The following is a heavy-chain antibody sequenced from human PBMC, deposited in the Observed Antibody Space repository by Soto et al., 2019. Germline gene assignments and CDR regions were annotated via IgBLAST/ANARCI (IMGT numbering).Heavy chain of an antibody. CDR1: GGSISSSNYY. J-gene: IGHJ4*01. D-gene: IGHD6-19*01. Sequence: SETLSLTCTVSGGSISSSNYYWGWIRQPPGKELEWIGSIYYSGSTYYNPSLKSRVTISVDTSKNQFSLKLSSVTAADTAVYYCAREGSIAVAVGKLDYWGHGTLVTVSS. CDR3: AREGSIAVAVGKLDY. CDR2: IYYSGST. V-gene: IGHV4-39*02.